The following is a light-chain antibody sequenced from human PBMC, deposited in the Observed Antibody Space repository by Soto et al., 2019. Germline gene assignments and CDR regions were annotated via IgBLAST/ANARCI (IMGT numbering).Light chain of an antibody. CDR3: QQYGSSPLT. V-gene: IGKV3-20*01. Sequence: ENVLTQSPGTLSLYQGERATLSCRASQSVSSSYLAWYQQKPGQAPRLLIYGASSRATGIPDRFSGSGSGTDFTLTISRLEPEDFAVYYCQQYGSSPLT. CDR2: GAS. J-gene: IGKJ4*01. CDR1: QSVSSSY.